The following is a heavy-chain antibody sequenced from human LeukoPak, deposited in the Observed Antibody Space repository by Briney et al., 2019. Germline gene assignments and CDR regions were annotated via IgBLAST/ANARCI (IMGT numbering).Heavy chain of an antibody. J-gene: IGHJ4*02. CDR1: GFTFSIYS. Sequence: GGSLRLSCAASGFTFSIYSMNWVRQAPGKALEWVSSISSGSSYIYYADSVKGRFTISRDNSKNTLYLQMNSLRAEDTAVYYCARIDSRGYYPNFDYWGQGTLVTVSS. CDR2: ISSGSSYI. D-gene: IGHD3-22*01. CDR3: ARIDSRGYYPNFDY. V-gene: IGHV3-21*04.